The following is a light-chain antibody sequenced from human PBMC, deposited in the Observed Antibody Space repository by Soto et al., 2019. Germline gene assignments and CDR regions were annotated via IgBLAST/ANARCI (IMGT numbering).Light chain of an antibody. CDR1: QSVSSN. CDR3: QQYNNWIT. Sequence: EIVMTLSPATLSVSPRERATLSCRASQSVSSNLAWYQQKPGQAPRLLIYGASTRATGIPARFSGSGSGTEFTLTISSLQSEDFAVYYCQQYNNWITFGQGTRLEI. CDR2: GAS. J-gene: IGKJ5*01. V-gene: IGKV3-15*01.